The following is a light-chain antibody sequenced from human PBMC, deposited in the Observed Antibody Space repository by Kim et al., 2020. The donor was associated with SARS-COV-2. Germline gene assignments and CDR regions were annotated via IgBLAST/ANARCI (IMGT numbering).Light chain of an antibody. CDR3: QQYKNWLIT. J-gene: IGKJ1*01. Sequence: VSPGERATLSCRASQGVSSYLVWYQQKPGQAPRLLIYGASNRATGIPARFSGSGSGTDFTLTISSLESEDFAVYYCQQYKNWLITFGQGTRVDIK. V-gene: IGKV3-15*01. CDR1: QGVSSY. CDR2: GAS.